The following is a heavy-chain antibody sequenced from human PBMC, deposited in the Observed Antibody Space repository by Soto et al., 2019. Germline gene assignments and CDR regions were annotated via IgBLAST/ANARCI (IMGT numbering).Heavy chain of an antibody. CDR3: AKLGIIRENPVDY. J-gene: IGHJ4*02. CDR1: GFTFSSYA. D-gene: IGHD3-16*01. Sequence: HPGGSLRLSCAASGFTFSSYAMSWVRQAPGKGLEWVSTISGSGGSTYYADSVKGRFTISRDNSKNTLYLQMNSLRAEDTAVYYWAKLGIIRENPVDYWGQGTRVTVAS. V-gene: IGHV3-23*01. CDR2: ISGSGGST.